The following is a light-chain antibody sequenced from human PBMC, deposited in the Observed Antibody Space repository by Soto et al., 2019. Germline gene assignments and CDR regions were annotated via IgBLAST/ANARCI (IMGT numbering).Light chain of an antibody. CDR1: QSVSYN. V-gene: IGKV3-15*01. CDR3: QQYKNWPPLT. J-gene: IGKJ4*01. CDR2: GAF. Sequence: EIVMTQSPATLSVSPGATATLSCRASQSVSYNLAWYQQKPGQGPRLLIYGAFTRATGIPARFSGSGSGTEFTLTISSLQSEDFAVYYCQQYKNWPPLTFGGGTKVEIK.